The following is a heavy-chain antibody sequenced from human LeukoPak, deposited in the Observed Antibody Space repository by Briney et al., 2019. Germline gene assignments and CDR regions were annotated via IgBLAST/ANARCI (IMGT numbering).Heavy chain of an antibody. V-gene: IGHV4-31*03. CDR1: GGSISSGGYY. Sequence: KPSETLSLTCTVSGGSISSGGYYWSWIRQHPGKGLEWIGYIYYSGSTYYNPSLKSRVTISVDTSKNQFSLKLSSVTAADTAVYYCARDRTYYYGSGSRMDVWGQGTTVTVSS. CDR2: IYYSGST. CDR3: ARDRTYYYGSGSRMDV. D-gene: IGHD3-10*01. J-gene: IGHJ6*02.